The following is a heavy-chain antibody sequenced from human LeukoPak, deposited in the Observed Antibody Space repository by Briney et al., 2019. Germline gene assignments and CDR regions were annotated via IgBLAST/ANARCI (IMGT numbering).Heavy chain of an antibody. J-gene: IGHJ4*02. CDR1: GGSFSGYY. V-gene: IGHV4-34*01. CDR2: INHSGST. D-gene: IGHD2-21*02. Sequence: SETLSLTCAVYGGSFSGYYWSWVRQPPGKGLEWIGEINHSGSTNYNPSLKSRVTISVDTSKNQFSLKLSSVTAADTAVYYCARGGDSYCGGDCYRYFDYWGQGTLVTVSS. CDR3: ARGGDSYCGGDCYRYFDY.